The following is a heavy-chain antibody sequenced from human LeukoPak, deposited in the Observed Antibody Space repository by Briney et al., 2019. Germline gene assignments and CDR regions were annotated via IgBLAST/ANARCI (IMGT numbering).Heavy chain of an antibody. Sequence: PGGSLRLSCAAFGFTFSHYWMHWVRQAPGKGLEWVSSISSSSSYRYYADSVKGRFTISRDNAKNSLYLQMNSLRAEDTAVYYCAREGYSPRDGYNFNFDYWGQGTLVTVSS. CDR2: ISSSSSYR. CDR3: AREGYSPRDGYNFNFDY. V-gene: IGHV3-21*01. J-gene: IGHJ4*02. CDR1: GFTFSHYW. D-gene: IGHD5-24*01.